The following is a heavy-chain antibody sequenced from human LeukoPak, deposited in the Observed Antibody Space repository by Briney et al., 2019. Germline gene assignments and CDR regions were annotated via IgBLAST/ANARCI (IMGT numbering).Heavy chain of an antibody. D-gene: IGHD3-3*01. V-gene: IGHV6-1*01. CDR3: ARVPYYDFQADAFDI. CDR2: TYYRSKWYN. CDR1: GDSVSANGAA. J-gene: IGHJ3*02. Sequence: SQTLSLTCAISGDSVSANGAAWNWIRQSPSRGLEWLGRTYYRSKWYNVYAVSVKSRITINPDTSKNQFSLQLNSVTPEDTAVYYCARVPYYDFQADAFDIWGQGTMVTVSS.